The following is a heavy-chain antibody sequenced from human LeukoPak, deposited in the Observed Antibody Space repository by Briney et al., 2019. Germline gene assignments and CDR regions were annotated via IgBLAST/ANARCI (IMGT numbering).Heavy chain of an antibody. Sequence: SETLSLTCTVSGGSISGYHWSWIRQPPGKGLEWIAYIHYSGSTNYNPSLKSRVTISVDTSKNQFSLKLSSVTAADTAVYYCARDTPGYGDYGYFQHWGQGTLVTVSS. V-gene: IGHV4-59*01. CDR1: GGSISGYH. CDR3: ARDTPGYGDYGYFQH. CDR2: IHYSGST. D-gene: IGHD4-17*01. J-gene: IGHJ1*01.